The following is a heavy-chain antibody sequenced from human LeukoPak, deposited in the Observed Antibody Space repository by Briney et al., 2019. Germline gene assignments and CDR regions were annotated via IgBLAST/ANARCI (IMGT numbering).Heavy chain of an antibody. V-gene: IGHV3-23*01. D-gene: IGHD2-2*01. CDR1: GFTFSSYA. CDR2: ISGSGGST. J-gene: IGHJ2*01. Sequence: PGGSLRLSCAASGFTFSSYAMSWVRQAPGKGLEWVSAISGSGGSTYDADSVKGRFTISRDNSKNTLYLQMNSLRAEDTAVYYCANTPGGPSVPAAMLGLWYFDLWGRGTLVTVSS. CDR3: ANTPGGPSVPAAMLGLWYFDL.